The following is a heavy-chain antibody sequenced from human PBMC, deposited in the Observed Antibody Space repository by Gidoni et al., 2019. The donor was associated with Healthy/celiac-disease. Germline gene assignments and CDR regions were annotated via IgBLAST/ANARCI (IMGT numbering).Heavy chain of an antibody. D-gene: IGHD7-27*01. CDR2: ISSSSSYI. CDR1: GITVSSYR. V-gene: IGHV3-21*01. J-gene: IGHJ3*02. CDR3: ARDLNSGDDGAFDI. Sequence: ELQLVESGGGLVKHGGSLRLSCAASGITVSSYRLNWVRQAPGKGLDWFASISSSSSYIYYADSVKGRFTISRDNAKTSLYLQMNSLRAEDTAVYYCARDLNSGDDGAFDIWGQGTMVTVSS.